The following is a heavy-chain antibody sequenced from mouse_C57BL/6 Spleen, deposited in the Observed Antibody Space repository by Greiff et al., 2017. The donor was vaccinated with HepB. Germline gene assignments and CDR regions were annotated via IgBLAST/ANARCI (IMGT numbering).Heavy chain of an antibody. CDR2: ISSGSSTI. CDR1: GFTFSDYG. Sequence: DVHLVESGGGLVKPGGSLKLSCAASGFTFSDYGMHWVRQAPEKGLEWVAYISSGSSTIYYADTVKGRFTISRDNAKNTLFLQMTSLRSEDTAMYYCARRLYWYFDVWGTGTTVTVSS. J-gene: IGHJ1*03. CDR3: ARRLYWYFDV. V-gene: IGHV5-17*01.